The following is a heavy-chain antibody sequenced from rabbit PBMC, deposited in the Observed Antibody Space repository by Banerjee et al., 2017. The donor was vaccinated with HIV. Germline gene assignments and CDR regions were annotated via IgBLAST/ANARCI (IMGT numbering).Heavy chain of an antibody. J-gene: IGHJ4*01. CDR3: ARSANIAGYVMPLQANL. Sequence: QSLEESGGDLVKPGASLTLTCTASGFSFSSSYHMCWVRQAPGKGLEWIACIYGGSTDNTYYASWAKGRFTISKTSSTTVTLQMTSLTAADTATYFCARSANIAGYVMPLQANLWGQGTLVTVS. CDR2: IYGGSTDNT. CDR1: GFSFSSSYH. V-gene: IGHV1S40*01. D-gene: IGHD6-1*01.